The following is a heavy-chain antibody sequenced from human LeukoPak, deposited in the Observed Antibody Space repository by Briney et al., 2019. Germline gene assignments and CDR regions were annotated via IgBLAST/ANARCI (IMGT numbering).Heavy chain of an antibody. Sequence: GGSLRLSCAASGFTFSSYGMHWVRQAPGKGLEWVTFIRYDGSNKYYADSVKGRFTISRDNSKNTVYLQMNSLRAEDTAVYYCARHDWCDPWSQGTRVTVSS. J-gene: IGHJ5*02. CDR1: GFTFSSYG. CDR2: IRYDGSNK. CDR3: ARHDWCDP. V-gene: IGHV3-30*02.